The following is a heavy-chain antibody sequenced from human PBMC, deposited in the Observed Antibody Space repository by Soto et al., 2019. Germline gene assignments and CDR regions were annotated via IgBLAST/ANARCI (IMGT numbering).Heavy chain of an antibody. CDR3: ARELGARIPYYYYYGMDV. J-gene: IGHJ6*02. D-gene: IGHD3-16*01. CDR1: GYTFTRYY. Sequence: ASVKVSCKASGYTFTRYYMDWVRQAPGQGIEWKGWINPNSGGTNYAQRFQGRVTMTRDTSISTAYMELSRLRSDDTAVYYFARELGARIPYYYYYGMDVWGQGTTVTVS. CDR2: INPNSGGT. V-gene: IGHV1-2*02.